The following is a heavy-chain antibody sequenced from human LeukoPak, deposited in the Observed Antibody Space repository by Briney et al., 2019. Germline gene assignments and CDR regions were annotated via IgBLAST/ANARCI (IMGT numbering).Heavy chain of an antibody. Sequence: SETLSLTCTVSGGSISSYYWSWIGQPPGKGLEWIGYIYYSGSTNYNPSLKSRVTISVDTSKNQFSLKLSSVTAADTAVYYCARDGDYPWYFDLWGRGTLVTVSS. J-gene: IGHJ2*01. D-gene: IGHD4-17*01. V-gene: IGHV4-59*01. CDR2: IYYSGST. CDR1: GGSISSYY. CDR3: ARDGDYPWYFDL.